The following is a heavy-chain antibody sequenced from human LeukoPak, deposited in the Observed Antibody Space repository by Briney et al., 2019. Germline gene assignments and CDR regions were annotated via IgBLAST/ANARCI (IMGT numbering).Heavy chain of an antibody. Sequence: PSETLSLTCTVSGGSISSSSYYWGWIRQPPGKGLEWIGSIYYSGSTYYNPSLKSRVTISVDTSKNQFSLKLSSVTAADTAVYYCAVERTGYDFWSGYRYGMDVWGQGTTVTVSS. V-gene: IGHV4-39*07. D-gene: IGHD3-3*01. CDR1: GGSISSSSYY. CDR2: IYYSGST. J-gene: IGHJ6*02. CDR3: AVERTGYDFWSGYRYGMDV.